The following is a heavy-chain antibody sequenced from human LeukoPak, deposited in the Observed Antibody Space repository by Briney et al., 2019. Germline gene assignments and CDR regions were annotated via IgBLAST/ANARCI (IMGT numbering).Heavy chain of an antibody. J-gene: IGHJ3*02. Sequence: SETLYLTCTVSGGSISSYYWSWIRLPPGKGLEWIGYLSKSVNTNYSPSLKSRVTIFGDTSRNQFFLKLSSVTAADTAMYYCARARYVNSFYAFDIWGQGTLVTVSS. CDR3: ARARYVNSFYAFDI. D-gene: IGHD3-9*01. CDR1: GGSISSYY. V-gene: IGHV4-59*01. CDR2: LSKSVNT.